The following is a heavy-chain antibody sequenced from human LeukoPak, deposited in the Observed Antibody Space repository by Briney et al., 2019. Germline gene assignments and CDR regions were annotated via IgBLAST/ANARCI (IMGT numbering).Heavy chain of an antibody. V-gene: IGHV3-23*01. CDR3: AREGPGIPSRSTTFDY. CDR1: GFTFSNNA. CDR2: ISNDGGLT. Sequence: GGSLRLSCAASGFTFSNNAMSWVRQAAGKGLEWVSAISNDGGLTYYAASVKGRFTISRDNSKNTLYLEMNSLRAEDTAVYFCAREGPGIPSRSTTFDYWGQGTLVTVSS. D-gene: IGHD3-16*02. J-gene: IGHJ4*02.